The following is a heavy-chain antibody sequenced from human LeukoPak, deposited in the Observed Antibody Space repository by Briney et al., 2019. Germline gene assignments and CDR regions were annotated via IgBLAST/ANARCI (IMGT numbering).Heavy chain of an antibody. CDR2: IYYSGST. D-gene: IGHD2-2*02. J-gene: IGHJ5*02. V-gene: IGHV4-59*01. CDR3: ARAASGYCSSTSCYRRGNWFDP. CDR1: GGSISSYY. Sequence: SETLSLTCTVSGGSISSYYWSWIRQPPGKGLEWIGYIYYSGSTNYNPSLKSRVTISVDTSKNQFSLKLSSVTAADTAVYYCARAASGYCSSTSCYRRGNWFDPWGQGTLVTVSS.